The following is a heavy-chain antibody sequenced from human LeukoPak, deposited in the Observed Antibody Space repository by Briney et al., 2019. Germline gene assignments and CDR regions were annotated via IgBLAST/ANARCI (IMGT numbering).Heavy chain of an antibody. V-gene: IGHV4-39*01. Sequence: SETLSLTCTVSGASIASSDYYSGWIRQPPGRGLEWIGSIKHSGGTDYNPSLKGRVTVSMDTSKNQFSLKVNSVTAAETAMYYCARFQVGTTQNDWGQGTMVTVSS. CDR1: GASIASSDYY. D-gene: IGHD1-14*01. CDR3: ARFQVGTTQND. CDR2: IKHSGGT. J-gene: IGHJ3*01.